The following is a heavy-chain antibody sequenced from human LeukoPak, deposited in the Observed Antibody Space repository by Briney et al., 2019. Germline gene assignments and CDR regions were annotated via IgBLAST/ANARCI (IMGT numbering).Heavy chain of an antibody. Sequence: GASVKVSCKVSGYTLTELSMHWVRQAPGKGLEWMGGFDPEDGETIYAQKFQGRVTMTEDTSTDTAYMELSSLRSEDTAVYYCATGYSSGWDPDAFDIWGQGTMVTVSS. J-gene: IGHJ3*02. CDR3: ATGYSSGWDPDAFDI. CDR2: FDPEDGET. V-gene: IGHV1-24*01. CDR1: GYTLTELS. D-gene: IGHD6-19*01.